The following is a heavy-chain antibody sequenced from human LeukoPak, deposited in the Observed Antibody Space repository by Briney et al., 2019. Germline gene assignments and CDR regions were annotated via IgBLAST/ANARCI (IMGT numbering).Heavy chain of an antibody. J-gene: IGHJ3*02. D-gene: IGHD3-3*01. V-gene: IGHV1-2*02. CDR1: GYTFTGYY. Sequence: ASVKVSCKASGYTFTGYYMHWVRQAPGQGLEWMGWINPNSGGTNYAQKFQGRVTMTRDTSISTAYMELSRLRSDATAVYYCARVITIFGVDDDDAFDIWGQGTMVTVAS. CDR2: INPNSGGT. CDR3: ARVITIFGVDDDDAFDI.